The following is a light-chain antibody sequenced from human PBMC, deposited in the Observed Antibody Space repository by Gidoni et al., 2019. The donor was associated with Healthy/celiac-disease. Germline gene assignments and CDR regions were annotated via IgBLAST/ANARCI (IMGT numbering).Light chain of an antibody. CDR3: QSYDSSNHVV. Sequence: NFMLTQPHSVSESPGKPVTISCTGSSGSIASNDVQWYQQRPGSAPTTVIYEDNQRPSGVPDRFSGSIDSSSNSASLTISGLKTEDEADYYCQSYDSSNHVVFGGGTKLTVL. CDR1: SGSIASND. CDR2: EDN. V-gene: IGLV6-57*02. J-gene: IGLJ2*01.